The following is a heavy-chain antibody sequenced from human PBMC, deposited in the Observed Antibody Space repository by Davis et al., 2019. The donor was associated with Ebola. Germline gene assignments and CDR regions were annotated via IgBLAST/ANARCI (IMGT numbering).Heavy chain of an antibody. CDR1: GFTFSDYY. D-gene: IGHD1-26*01. CDR3: ARRSGSYYPFDY. CDR2: INHSGST. J-gene: IGHJ4*02. Sequence: GSLKLSCAASGFTFSDYYMDWVRQPPGKGLEWIGEINHSGSTNYNPSLKSRVTISVDTSKNQSSLKLSSVTAADTAVYYCARRSGSYYPFDYWGQGTLVTVSS. V-gene: IGHV4-34*01.